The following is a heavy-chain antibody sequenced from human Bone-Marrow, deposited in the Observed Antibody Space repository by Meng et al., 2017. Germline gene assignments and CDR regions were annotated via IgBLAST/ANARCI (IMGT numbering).Heavy chain of an antibody. CDR1: GGSISSGGDY. Sequence: QVREWGPGLVKPSQARSRTRNGAGGSISSGGDYWSWIRQHPGKGLEWIGYIYYSGSTYYNPSLKSLVSMSVDTSKNQFSLKLSSVTAADTAVYYCARVGYSGSRVTSYYFDYWGQGTLVTVSS. J-gene: IGHJ4*02. CDR2: IYYSGST. V-gene: IGHV4-31*01. CDR3: ARVGYSGSRVTSYYFDY. D-gene: IGHD1-26*01.